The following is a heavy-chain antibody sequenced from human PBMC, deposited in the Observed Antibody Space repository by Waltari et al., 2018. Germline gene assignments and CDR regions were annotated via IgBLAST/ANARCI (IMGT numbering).Heavy chain of an antibody. Sequence: EVQLVQSGAEVKKPGESLRISCKGSGYSVTTHWHRWVPQIPGKGLEWMGTMDPRDSDAIYSPSFQGNVTISGDKSANTAYLQWSSLKASDTAIYYCTRHQPFIKPSVSNWFDPWGQGTLVTVSS. CDR3: TRHQPFIKPSVSNWFDP. J-gene: IGHJ5*02. CDR2: MDPRDSDA. D-gene: IGHD2-2*01. CDR1: GYSVTTHW. V-gene: IGHV5-10-1*03.